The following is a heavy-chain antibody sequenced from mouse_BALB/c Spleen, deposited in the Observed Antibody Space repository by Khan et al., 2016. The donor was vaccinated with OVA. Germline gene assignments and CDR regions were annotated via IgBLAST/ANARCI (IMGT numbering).Heavy chain of an antibody. CDR3: ARGYFGNYEFVY. Sequence: QVQLQQSGAELVKPGASVKLSCKTSGYTFTSYWIQWVKQRPGQGLGWIGQIFPGTGTTYYNENFKGKATLTVDTSANTAYMHFSSLTSEDSAIYFGARGYFGNYEFVYWGQGTLVTVSP. V-gene: IGHV1S132*01. J-gene: IGHJ3*01. CDR2: IFPGTGTT. CDR1: GYTFTSYW. D-gene: IGHD2-1*01.